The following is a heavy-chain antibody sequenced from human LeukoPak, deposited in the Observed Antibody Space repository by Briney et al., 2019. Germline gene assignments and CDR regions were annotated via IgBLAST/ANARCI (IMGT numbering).Heavy chain of an antibody. V-gene: IGHV3-74*01. J-gene: IGHJ4*02. CDR2: INSDGTTT. CDR1: GFTLSSYW. CDR3: ARSDYFDY. Sequence: QPGGSLRLSCAASGFTLSSYWMHWVRQAPGKRLVWVSHINSDGTTTTYADSVKGRFTISRDNAKNTLYLQMNSLRAEDTAVYYCARSDYFDYWGQGTLVTVSS.